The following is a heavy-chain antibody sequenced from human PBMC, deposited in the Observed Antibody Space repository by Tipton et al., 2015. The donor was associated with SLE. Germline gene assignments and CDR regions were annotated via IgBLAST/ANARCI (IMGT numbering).Heavy chain of an antibody. J-gene: IGHJ4*02. V-gene: IGHV4-39*07. CDR3: ARLPDYFDH. Sequence: TLSLTCTVSGASMRSKTYYWGWSRQPPGKGLEWIVSLYSSGSTYYNPSLDSRAFVSIDTSRNQFSLKLRSVTAADTAVYYWARLPDYFDHWGQGALVTVSS. CDR1: GASMRSKTYY. CDR2: LYSSGST.